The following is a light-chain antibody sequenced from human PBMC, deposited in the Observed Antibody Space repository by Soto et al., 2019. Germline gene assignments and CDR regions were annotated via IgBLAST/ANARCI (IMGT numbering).Light chain of an antibody. J-gene: IGKJ5*01. Sequence: EIVLTQSPGTLSLSPGERATFSCRASQSVSSNYLAWYQQKPGQAPRLLIYGAFKRATGIPDRFSGSGSGTDFTLTISSLEPEDFAVYYCQQYGKLPITFGQGTRLEIK. CDR3: QQYGKLPIT. V-gene: IGKV3-20*01. CDR2: GAF. CDR1: QSVSSNY.